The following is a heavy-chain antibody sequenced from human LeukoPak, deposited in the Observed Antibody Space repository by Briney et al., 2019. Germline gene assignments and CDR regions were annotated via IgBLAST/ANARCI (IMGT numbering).Heavy chain of an antibody. Sequence: ASVKVSCKASGYTFTGYYMHWVRQAPGQGLEWMGWINPNSGGTNYAQKFQGRVTMTRDTSISTVYMELSRLRSDDTAVYYCARDRPPYSSGWLNAFDIWGQGTMVTVSS. D-gene: IGHD6-19*01. V-gene: IGHV1-2*02. J-gene: IGHJ3*02. CDR1: GYTFTGYY. CDR3: ARDRPPYSSGWLNAFDI. CDR2: INPNSGGT.